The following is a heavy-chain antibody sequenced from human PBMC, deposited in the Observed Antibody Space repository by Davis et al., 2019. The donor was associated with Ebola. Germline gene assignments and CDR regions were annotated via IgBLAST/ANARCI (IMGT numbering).Heavy chain of an antibody. CDR1: GGSISSSNW. V-gene: IGHV4-4*02. Sequence: PSETLSLTCAVSGGSISSSNWWSWVRQPPGKGLEWIGEINHSGSTNYNPSLKSRVTISVDTSKNQFSLKLSSVTAADTAVYYCARGTLDGDLPDAFDIWGQGTMVTVSS. CDR2: INHSGST. J-gene: IGHJ3*02. D-gene: IGHD2-21*02. CDR3: ARGTLDGDLPDAFDI.